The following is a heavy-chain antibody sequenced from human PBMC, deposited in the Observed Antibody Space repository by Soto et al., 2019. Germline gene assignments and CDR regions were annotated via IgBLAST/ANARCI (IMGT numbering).Heavy chain of an antibody. D-gene: IGHD3-10*01. CDR3: ARTPYYYGSGSYYGRYFDY. CDR1: GGSISSSSYY. J-gene: IGHJ4*02. Sequence: SETLSLTCTVSGGSISSSSYYWGWIRQPPGKGLEWIGSIYYSGSTYYNPSLKSRVTISVDTSKNQFSLKLSSVTAADTAVYYCARTPYYYGSGSYYGRYFDYWGQGTLVTVSS. V-gene: IGHV4-39*01. CDR2: IYYSGST.